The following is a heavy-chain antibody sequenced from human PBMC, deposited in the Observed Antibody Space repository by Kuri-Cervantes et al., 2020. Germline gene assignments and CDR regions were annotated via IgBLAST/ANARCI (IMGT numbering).Heavy chain of an antibody. CDR3: ARDSGPHITMVRGTPFDY. CDR2: ISSSSSYI. V-gene: IGHV3-21*01. CDR1: GFTFSSYS. Sequence: LSLTCAASGFTFSSYSMNWVRQAPGKGLEWVSSISSSSSYIYYADSVKGRFTISRDNAKNSLYLQMNSLRAEDTAVYYCARDSGPHITMVRGTPFDYWGQGTLVTVSS. J-gene: IGHJ4*02. D-gene: IGHD3-10*01.